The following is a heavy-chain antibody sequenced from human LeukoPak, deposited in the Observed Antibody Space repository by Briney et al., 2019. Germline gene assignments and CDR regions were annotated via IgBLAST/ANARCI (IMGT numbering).Heavy chain of an antibody. CDR1: GFAFSSYG. V-gene: IGHV3-33*01. Sequence: PGRSLRLSCAASGFAFSSYGMHWVRQAPGKGQEWVAVIWYDGSNKYYADSVKGRFTISRDNSKNTLYLQMNSLRAEDTAVYYCARDRTTVSIDYWGQGTLVTVSS. CDR3: ARDRTTVSIDY. J-gene: IGHJ4*02. D-gene: IGHD4-17*01. CDR2: IWYDGSNK.